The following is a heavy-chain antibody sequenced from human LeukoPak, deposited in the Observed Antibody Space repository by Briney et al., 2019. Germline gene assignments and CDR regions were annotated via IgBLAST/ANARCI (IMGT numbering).Heavy chain of an antibody. CDR1: GFTFSGYT. D-gene: IGHD3/OR15-3a*01. CDR2: IGTSTTTI. CDR3: ARDWDWAFDY. V-gene: IGHV3-48*02. Sequence: GGSLRLSCAGSGFTFSGYTMNWVRQAPGKGLEWVSYIGTSTTTIYYADSVRGRFTISRDNAKSSLYLQMNSLRDEDTAVYYCARDWDWAFDYWGQGPLVTVSS. J-gene: IGHJ4*02.